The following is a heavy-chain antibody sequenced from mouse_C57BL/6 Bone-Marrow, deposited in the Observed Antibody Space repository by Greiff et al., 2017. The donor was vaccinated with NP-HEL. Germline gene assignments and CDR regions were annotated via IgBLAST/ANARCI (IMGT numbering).Heavy chain of an antibody. Sequence: EVQGVESGGGLVQSGRSLRLSCATSGFTFSDFYMEWVRQAPGKGLEWIAASRNKANDYTTEYSASVKGRFIVSRDTSQSILYLQMNALRAEDTAIYYCARDPYYYGSSPHSYWYFDVWGTGTTVTVSS. V-gene: IGHV7-1*01. CDR1: GFTFSDFY. CDR2: SRNKANDYTT. J-gene: IGHJ1*03. D-gene: IGHD1-1*01. CDR3: ARDPYYYGSSPHSYWYFDV.